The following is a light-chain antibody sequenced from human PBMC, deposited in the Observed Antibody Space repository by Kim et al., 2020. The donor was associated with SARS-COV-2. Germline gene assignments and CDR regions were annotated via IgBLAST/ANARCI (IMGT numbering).Light chain of an antibody. V-gene: IGLV1-40*01. CDR3: QSYDITLSGSGV. J-gene: IGLJ3*02. CDR2: GNN. CDR1: SSNIGAGYA. Sequence: TISCTGSSSNIGAGYAVYWYQQLPGTAPKLLIYGNNNRPSGVPDRFSGSKSGTSASLAITGLQAEDEADYYCQSYDITLSGSGVFGGWTQLTVL.